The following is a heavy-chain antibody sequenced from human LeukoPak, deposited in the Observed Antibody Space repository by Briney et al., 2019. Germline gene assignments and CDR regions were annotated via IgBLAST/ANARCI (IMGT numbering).Heavy chain of an antibody. D-gene: IGHD2-15*01. CDR1: GFTFSSYA. Sequence: PGGSLRLSCAASGFTFSSYAMSWVRQAPGKGLEWVSAISGSGGSTYYADSVKGRFTISRDNSKNTLYLQMNSLRAEDTAVYYCAKYCSGGSCYEGGAWFDPWGQGTLVTVFS. V-gene: IGHV3-23*01. J-gene: IGHJ5*02. CDR3: AKYCSGGSCYEGGAWFDP. CDR2: ISGSGGST.